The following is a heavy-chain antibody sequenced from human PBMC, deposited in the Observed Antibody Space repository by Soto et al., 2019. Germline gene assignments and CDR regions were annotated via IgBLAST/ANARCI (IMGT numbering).Heavy chain of an antibody. Sequence: QVQLVQSGAEVKKPGASVKVSCKASGYTFTSYGISWVRQAPGQGLEWMGWISAYNGNTNYAQKLQGRVTMTTDTSTSTAYMELRSLRSDDTAVYYCAGRRVVPAAIIHQPAYYGMDVWGQGTTVTVSS. CDR2: ISAYNGNT. CDR1: GYTFTSYG. D-gene: IGHD2-2*02. CDR3: AGRRVVPAAIIHQPAYYGMDV. V-gene: IGHV1-18*01. J-gene: IGHJ6*02.